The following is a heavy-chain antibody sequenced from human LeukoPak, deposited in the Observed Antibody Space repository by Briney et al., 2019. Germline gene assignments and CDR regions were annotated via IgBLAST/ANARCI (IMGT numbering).Heavy chain of an antibody. CDR2: INHSGST. V-gene: IGHV4-34*01. J-gene: IGHJ5*02. CDR1: GGSFSSYY. Sequence: PSETLSLTCAVYGGSFSSYYWSWIRQPPGKGLEWIGEINHSGSTNYNPSLKSRVTISVDTSKNQFSLKLSYVTAGDTAVYYCARGHYGRNSAAFSWGQGTLVTVSS. CDR3: ARGHYGRNSAAFS. D-gene: IGHD4-23*01.